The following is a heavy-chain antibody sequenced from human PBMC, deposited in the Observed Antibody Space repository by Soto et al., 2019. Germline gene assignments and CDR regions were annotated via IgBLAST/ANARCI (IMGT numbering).Heavy chain of an antibody. Sequence: GESLKISCKGSGYSFTSYWIGWVRQMPGKGLEWMGIIYPGDSDTRYSPSFQGQVTISADKSISTAYLQWSSLKASDTAMYYCASAHSSSWYAFDYWGQGTLVTVSS. CDR2: IYPGDSDT. J-gene: IGHJ4*02. CDR1: GYSFTSYW. V-gene: IGHV5-51*01. CDR3: ASAHSSSWYAFDY. D-gene: IGHD6-13*01.